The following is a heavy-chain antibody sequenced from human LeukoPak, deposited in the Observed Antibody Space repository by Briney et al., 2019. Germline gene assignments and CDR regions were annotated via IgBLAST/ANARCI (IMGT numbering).Heavy chain of an antibody. Sequence: ASVKVSCKASGYTFTSYDINWVRQATGQGLEWMGWMNPNSGNTGYAQKFQGRLTMTRNTSISTAYMELSSLRSEDTAVYYCARVPEGPYSSSNYYYYYMDVWGKGTTVTVSS. V-gene: IGHV1-8*01. CDR3: ARVPEGPYSSSNYYYYYMDV. CDR1: GYTFTSYD. CDR2: MNPNSGNT. J-gene: IGHJ6*03. D-gene: IGHD6-6*01.